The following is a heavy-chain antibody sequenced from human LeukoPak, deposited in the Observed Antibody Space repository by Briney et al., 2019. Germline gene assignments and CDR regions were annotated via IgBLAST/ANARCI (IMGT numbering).Heavy chain of an antibody. V-gene: IGHV3-30*19. CDR3: AREGYSSSWNFDY. CDR1: GFTFSNYG. CDR2: ISYDGSNK. Sequence: GKSLSLSCAASGFTFSNYGMHWVRQAPGKGLEWVAVISYDGSNKYYADSVKGRFTISRDNSKNTLYLQMNSLRAEDTAVYYCAREGYSSSWNFDYWGQGTLVTVSS. J-gene: IGHJ4*02. D-gene: IGHD6-13*01.